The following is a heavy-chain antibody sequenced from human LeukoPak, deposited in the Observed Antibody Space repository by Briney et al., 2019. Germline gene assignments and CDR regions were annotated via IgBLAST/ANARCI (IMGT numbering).Heavy chain of an antibody. CDR3: AKVDRGDYSSSPVPYYNYYMNV. D-gene: IGHD6-13*01. CDR2: ISSSSSLI. Sequence: GGSLRLSCAASGFTFSYYSTNWVRQAPGRGLEWVSCISSSSSLIFYSDSVRGRFTISRDNAKNLLYLHMNSLRVEDTAVYYCAKVDRGDYSSSPVPYYNYYMNVWGKGTTVTVSS. J-gene: IGHJ6*03. V-gene: IGHV3-21*01. CDR1: GFTFSYYS.